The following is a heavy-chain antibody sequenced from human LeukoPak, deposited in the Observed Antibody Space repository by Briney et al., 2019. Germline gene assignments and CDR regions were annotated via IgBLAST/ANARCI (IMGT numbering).Heavy chain of an antibody. CDR2: ISSSSSYI. V-gene: IGHV3-21*01. Sequence: PGGSLRLSCAASGFTFSSYSMNWVRQAPGKGLEWVSSISSSSSYIYYADSVKGRFTISRDNAKNSLYLQMNSLRAEDTAVYYCARDLSGWELPGDAFDIWGQGTMVTVSS. J-gene: IGHJ3*02. CDR3: ARDLSGWELPGDAFDI. CDR1: GFTFSSYS. D-gene: IGHD1-26*01.